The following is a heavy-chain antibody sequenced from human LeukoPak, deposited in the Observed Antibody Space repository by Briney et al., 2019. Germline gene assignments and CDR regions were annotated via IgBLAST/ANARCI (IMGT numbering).Heavy chain of an antibody. CDR2: IIPIFGTA. D-gene: IGHD6-13*01. Sequence: GASVKVSCKASGYTFTSYAISWVRQAPGQGLEWMGGIIPIFGTANYAQKFQGRVTITTDESTSTAYMELSSLRSEDTAVYYCARAAAANKGWSAWGQGTLVTVSS. CDR3: ARAAAANKGWSA. V-gene: IGHV1-69*05. CDR1: GYTFTSYA. J-gene: IGHJ5*02.